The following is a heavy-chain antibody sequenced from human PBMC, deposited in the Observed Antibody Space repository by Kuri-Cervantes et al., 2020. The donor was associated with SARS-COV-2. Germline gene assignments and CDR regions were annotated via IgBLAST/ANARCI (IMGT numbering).Heavy chain of an antibody. CDR1: GITFSSYA. D-gene: IGHD3-10*01. J-gene: IGHJ4*02. V-gene: IGHV3-23*01. CDR2: ITDDGGST. Sequence: GGSLRLSCAASGITFSSYAMSWVRQAPGKGLEWVSAITDDGGSTYHADSVKGRFANSRDNSKTTLFLQMNSLRAEDTAVYHCVKGSAASRPYYFDSWGQGTLVTVSS. CDR3: VKGSAASRPYYFDS.